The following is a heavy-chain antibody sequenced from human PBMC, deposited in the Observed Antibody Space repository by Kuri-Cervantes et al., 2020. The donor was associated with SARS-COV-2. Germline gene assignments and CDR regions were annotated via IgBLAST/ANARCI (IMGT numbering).Heavy chain of an antibody. CDR1: GFTFDDYG. J-gene: IGHJ4*02. Sequence: LSLTCAASGFTFDDYGMSWVRQAPGKGLEWVSGINWNGGSTGYADSVEGRFTISRDNSKNTLYLQMNSLRAEDTAVYYCAKDNVVADGYNSLEGAFDYWGQGTLVTVSS. D-gene: IGHD5-24*01. CDR3: AKDNVVADGYNSLEGAFDY. CDR2: INWNGGST. V-gene: IGHV3-20*04.